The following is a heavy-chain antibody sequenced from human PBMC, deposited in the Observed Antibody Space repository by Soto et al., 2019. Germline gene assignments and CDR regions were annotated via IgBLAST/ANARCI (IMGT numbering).Heavy chain of an antibody. J-gene: IGHJ6*02. V-gene: IGHV3-7*01. CDR3: ARYGPDYNNDYWGFNSYYGLYV. CDR1: GFTSSTYW. D-gene: IGHD4-4*01. CDR2: INQDGNEK. Sequence: EVQLVESGGGWVQPGGSLRLTCLASGFTSSTYWMTWVRQAPGKGLEWVANINQDGNEKHCVDSVQGRFTISRDNVKNSLYLQMKSLRAEDTAVYYCARYGPDYNNDYWGFNSYYGLYVWGQGTTVAVSS.